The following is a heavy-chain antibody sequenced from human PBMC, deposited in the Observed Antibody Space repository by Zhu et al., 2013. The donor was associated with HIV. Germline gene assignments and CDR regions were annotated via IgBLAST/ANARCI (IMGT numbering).Heavy chain of an antibody. CDR1: GYTFTSYD. CDR3: ARDITEYSSIYYYYGMDV. Sequence: QVQLVQSGAEVKKPGASVKVSCKASGYTFTSYDINWVRQATGQGLEWMGWMNPNSGNTGYAQKFQGRVTMTRNTSISTAYMELSSLRSEDTAVYYCARDITEYSSIYYYYGMDVWGQGTTVTRLL. D-gene: IGHD6-6*01. CDR2: MNPNSGNT. J-gene: IGHJ6*02. V-gene: IGHV1-8*01.